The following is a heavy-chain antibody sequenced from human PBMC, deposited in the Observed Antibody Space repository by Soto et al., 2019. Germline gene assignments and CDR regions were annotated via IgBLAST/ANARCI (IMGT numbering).Heavy chain of an antibody. CDR2: IYYSGST. CDR1: GGSISSYY. D-gene: IGHD5-12*01. Sequence: PSXTLSLTCTVSGGSISSYYWSWIRQPPVKGLEWIGYIYYSGSTNYNPSLKSRVTISVDTSKNQFSLKLSSVTAADTAVYYCARRVSGYDWDAFDIWGQGTMVTVSS. CDR3: ARRVSGYDWDAFDI. V-gene: IGHV4-59*08. J-gene: IGHJ3*02.